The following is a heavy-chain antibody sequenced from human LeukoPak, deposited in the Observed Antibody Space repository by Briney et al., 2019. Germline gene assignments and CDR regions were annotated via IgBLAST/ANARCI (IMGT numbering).Heavy chain of an antibody. Sequence: GGSLRLSCAASGFTVSSVYMSWVRQAPGKGLAWVSLIYSAGTTYYADSVKGRFIISRDNSENTLYLQMNSLRAEDTAVYYCARGQPYYYDSRGYSVPHDWGQGTLVTVSS. J-gene: IGHJ4*02. CDR2: IYSAGTT. V-gene: IGHV3-53*01. CDR1: GFTVSSVY. CDR3: ARGQPYYYDSRGYSVPHD. D-gene: IGHD3-22*01.